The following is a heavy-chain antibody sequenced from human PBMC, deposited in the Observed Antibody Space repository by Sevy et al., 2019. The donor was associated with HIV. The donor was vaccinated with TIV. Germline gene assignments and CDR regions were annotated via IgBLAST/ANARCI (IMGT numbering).Heavy chain of an antibody. CDR2: IRSEPYGGTA. D-gene: IGHD1-7*01. Sequence: GGSLRLSCTSSGFTFGNYAISWSRQAPGKGLEWVGFIRSEPYGGTADYAASVKGRFTISRDNSKSIAYLQMNSLKTEDTAVYYCTREVRNYGLDYWGQGTLVTVSS. CDR1: GFTFGNYA. J-gene: IGHJ4*02. CDR3: TREVRNYGLDY. V-gene: IGHV3-49*03.